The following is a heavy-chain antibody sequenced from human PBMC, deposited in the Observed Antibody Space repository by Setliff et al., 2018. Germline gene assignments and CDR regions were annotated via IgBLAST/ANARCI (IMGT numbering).Heavy chain of an antibody. CDR3: ARTGTYRYFDY. Sequence: PSETLSLTCTVSGASISSGTYYWAWIRQPPGKGLEWIGRIHYRGTTYSNASLXXXXXXXXXXXXXXXXXXLTSVTAADTAVYYCARTGTYRYFDYWGQGTRVTVS. CDR1: GASISSGTYY. D-gene: IGHD1-1*01. V-gene: IGHV4-39*01. J-gene: IGHJ4*02. CDR2: IHYRGTT.